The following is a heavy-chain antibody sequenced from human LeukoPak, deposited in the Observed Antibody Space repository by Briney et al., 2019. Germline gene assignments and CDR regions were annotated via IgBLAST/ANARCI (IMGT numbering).Heavy chain of an antibody. CDR2: IIPIFGTA. D-gene: IGHD1-26*01. CDR1: GGTFSSYA. Sequence: ASVKVSCKASGGTFSSYAISWVRQAPGQGLEWMGGIIPIFGTANYAQKFQGRVTITADKSTSTAYMELSSLRSEDTAVYYCARDSEEWELRAFSYYYYMDVWGKGTTVTVSS. CDR3: ARDSEEWELRAFSYYYYMDV. V-gene: IGHV1-69*06. J-gene: IGHJ6*03.